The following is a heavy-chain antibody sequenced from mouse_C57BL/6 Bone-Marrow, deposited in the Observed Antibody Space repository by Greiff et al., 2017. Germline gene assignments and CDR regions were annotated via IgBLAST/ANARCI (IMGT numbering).Heavy chain of an antibody. CDR3: ARSDYYGSIPYARDY. D-gene: IGHD1-1*01. J-gene: IGHJ4*01. CDR2: IDPSDSYT. V-gene: IGHV1-59*01. Sequence: QVQLQQPGAELVRPGTSVKLSCKASGYTFTSYWMHWVKQRPGQGLEWIGVIDPSDSYTNYNQKFKGKATLTVDTSSSTAYMQLSSLTSEDSAVYYCARSDYYGSIPYARDYWGQGTSVTVSS. CDR1: GYTFTSYW.